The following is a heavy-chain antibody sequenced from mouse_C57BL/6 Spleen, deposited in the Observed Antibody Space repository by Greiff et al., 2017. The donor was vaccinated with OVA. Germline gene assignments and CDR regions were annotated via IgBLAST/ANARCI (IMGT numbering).Heavy chain of an antibody. V-gene: IGHV1-39*01. J-gene: IGHJ4*01. CDR3: ALYYRNVYYAMDY. CDR2: INPNYGTT. CDR1: GYSFTDYN. D-gene: IGHD2-14*01. Sequence: VQLQQSGPELVKPGASVKISCKASGYSFTDYNMNWVKQSNGKSLEWIGVINPNYGTTSYNQKFKGKATLTVDQSSSTAYMQLNSLTSEDSAVYYYALYYRNVYYAMDYWGQGTSVTVSS.